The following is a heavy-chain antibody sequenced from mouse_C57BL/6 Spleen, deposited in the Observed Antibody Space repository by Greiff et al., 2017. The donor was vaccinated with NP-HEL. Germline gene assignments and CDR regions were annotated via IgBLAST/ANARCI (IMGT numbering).Heavy chain of an antibody. CDR2: IDPENGDT. J-gene: IGHJ2*01. CDR1: GFNIKDDY. Sequence: VQLQQSGAELVRPGASVKLSCTASGFNIKDDYMHWVKQRPEQGLEWIGWIDPENGDTEYASKFQGKATIPADTSSNPAYLQLSSLTSEDTAVYYCPTPPYDYGFDYWGQGTTLTVSS. CDR3: PTPPYDYGFDY. V-gene: IGHV14-4*01. D-gene: IGHD2-4*01.